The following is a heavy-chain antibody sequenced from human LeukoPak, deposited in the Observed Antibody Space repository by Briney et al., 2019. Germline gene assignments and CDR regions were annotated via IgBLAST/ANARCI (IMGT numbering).Heavy chain of an antibody. V-gene: IGHV4-59*01. CDR1: GASFSSSH. D-gene: IGHD2/OR15-2a*01. J-gene: IGHJ4*02. CDR2: LSYTGKT. CDR3: SEGYFEPFAH. Sequence: SETLSLTCVVSGASFSSSHWNWIRQLPGKGLEWIGCLSYTGKTDYNPSLTSRVTMSLDTSKNQVSLKVRSVTAADTAVYFCSEGYFEPFAHWGQGARVTVSS.